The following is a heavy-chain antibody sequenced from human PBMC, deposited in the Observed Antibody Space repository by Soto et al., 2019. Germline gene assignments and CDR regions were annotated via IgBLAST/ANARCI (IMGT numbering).Heavy chain of an antibody. Sequence: QVQLQESGPGLVKPSQTLSLTCTVSGGSINSDVYYWSWIRQPPGKGLEWIGCIYYSGSTNYNPSLKSRVTISSDTSKNRFSLRLSSVTAADTAVYYCAREPLTVAYHYAMDVWGQGTTVTVSS. J-gene: IGHJ6*02. CDR1: GGSINSDVYY. CDR3: AREPLTVAYHYAMDV. D-gene: IGHD3-9*01. CDR2: IYYSGST. V-gene: IGHV4-30-4*01.